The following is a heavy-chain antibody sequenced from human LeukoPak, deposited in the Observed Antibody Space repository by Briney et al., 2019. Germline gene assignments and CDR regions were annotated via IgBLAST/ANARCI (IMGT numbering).Heavy chain of an antibody. V-gene: IGHV3-23*01. CDR3: AKDGGDSSSSGYFQH. D-gene: IGHD6-13*01. CDR2: LSGSGGTT. CDR1: GFAFSSYG. Sequence: GGSLRLSCAASGFAFSSYGMGWVRQAPGKGLEWFSALSGSGGTTYYADSVKGRFTISRDNSKNTLYLQMNSLRAEDTAVYYCAKDGGDSSSSGYFQHWGQGTLVTLPS. J-gene: IGHJ1*01.